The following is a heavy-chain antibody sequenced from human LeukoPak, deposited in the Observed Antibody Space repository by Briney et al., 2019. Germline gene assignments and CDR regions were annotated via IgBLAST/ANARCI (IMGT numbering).Heavy chain of an antibody. CDR1: GGSFSGYY. D-gene: IGHD3-10*01. V-gene: IGHV4-34*01. Sequence: SETLSLTCAVYGGSFSGYYWSWIRQPPGKGLEWIGEINHSGSTNYNPSLKSRVTISVDTSKNQFSLKLSSVTAADTAVYYCARALWFGDTLYYYYYMDVWGKGTTVTVSS. J-gene: IGHJ6*03. CDR2: INHSGST. CDR3: ARALWFGDTLYYYYYMDV.